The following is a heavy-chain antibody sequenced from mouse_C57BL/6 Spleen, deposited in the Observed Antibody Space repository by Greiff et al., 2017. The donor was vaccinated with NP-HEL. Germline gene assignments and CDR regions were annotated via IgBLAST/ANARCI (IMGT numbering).Heavy chain of an antibody. CDR3: TAPFITTVVGRYFDV. CDR2: IRLKSDNYAT. V-gene: IGHV6-3*01. Sequence: EVMLVESGGGLVQPGGSIKLSCVASGFTFSNYWMNWVRQSPEKGLEWVAQIRLKSDNYATHYAESVKGRFTISRDDSKSSVYLQMNNLRAEDTGIYYCTAPFITTVVGRYFDVWGTGTTVTVSS. J-gene: IGHJ1*03. CDR1: GFTFSNYW. D-gene: IGHD1-1*01.